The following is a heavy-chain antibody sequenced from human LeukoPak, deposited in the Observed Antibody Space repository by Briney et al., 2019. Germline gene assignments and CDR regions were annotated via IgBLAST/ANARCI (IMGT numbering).Heavy chain of an antibody. CDR1: GFTSSDYY. CDR3: ARSTYSSSSYYFDY. CDR2: ISSTGSAI. Sequence: GGSLRLSCAASGFTSSDYYMIWIRQAPGKGLEWISYISSTGSAIYYADSVKGRFTISRDSAKNSLYLQMNSLRADDTAVYYCARSTYSSSSYYFDYWGQGSLVTVSS. D-gene: IGHD6-13*01. V-gene: IGHV3-11*04. J-gene: IGHJ4*02.